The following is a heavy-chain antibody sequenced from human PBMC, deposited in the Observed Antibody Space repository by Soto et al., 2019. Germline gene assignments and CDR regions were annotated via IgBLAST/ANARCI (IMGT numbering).Heavy chain of an antibody. D-gene: IGHD3-9*01. CDR1: GFTFSSYA. CDR3: AKDEANYDILTGYSAIDY. Sequence: EVLLLESGGGLVQPGGSLRLSCAASGFTFSSYAMSWVRQAPGKGLEWVSAISGSGGSTYYADSVKGRFTISRDNSKNTLYVEMNSLSAEDTAVYSCAKDEANYDILTGYSAIDYWGQGTLVTVSS. CDR2: ISGSGGST. J-gene: IGHJ4*02. V-gene: IGHV3-23*01.